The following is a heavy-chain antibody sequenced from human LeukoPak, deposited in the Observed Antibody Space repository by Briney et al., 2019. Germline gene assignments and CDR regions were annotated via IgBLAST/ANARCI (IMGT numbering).Heavy chain of an antibody. D-gene: IGHD1-26*01. V-gene: IGHV4-4*07. CDR1: GGSISSYY. CDR3: ARDEAYTNGWELLGYYYYGMDV. J-gene: IGHJ6*02. Sequence: ASETLSLTCTVSGGSISSYYWSWIRQPAGKGLEWIGRIYTSGSTNYNPSLKSRVTMSVDTSKNQFSLKLSSVTAADTAVYYCARDEAYTNGWELLGYYYYGMDVWGQGTTVTVSS. CDR2: IYTSGST.